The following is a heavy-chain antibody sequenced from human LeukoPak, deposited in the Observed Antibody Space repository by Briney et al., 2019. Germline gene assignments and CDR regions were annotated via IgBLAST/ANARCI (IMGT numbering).Heavy chain of an antibody. CDR2: MYHSGST. CDR3: ARRIGTSYFDY. D-gene: IGHD1-1*01. Sequence: PSETLSLTCAVSGYSINSGYYWGWIRQPPGKVLEWIGSMYHSGSTYYNPSLKSRVTLSVDTSKNQFSLKLSSVTAADTAVYYCARRIGTSYFDYWGQGTLVTVSS. V-gene: IGHV4-38-2*01. J-gene: IGHJ4*02. CDR1: GYSINSGYY.